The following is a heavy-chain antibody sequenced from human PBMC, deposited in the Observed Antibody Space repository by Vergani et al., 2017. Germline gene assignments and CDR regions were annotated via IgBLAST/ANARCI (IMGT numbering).Heavy chain of an antibody. CDR2: IYYSGST. Sequence: QVQLQESGPGLVKPSETLSLTCTVSGGSVSSGSYYWSWIRQPXGKGLEWIGYIYYSGSTNYNPSLKSRVTISVDTSKNQFSLKLSSVTAADTAVYYCARDFTGYCSGGSCYSGGFDYWGQGTLVTVSS. V-gene: IGHV4-61*01. CDR1: GGSVSSGSYY. J-gene: IGHJ4*02. D-gene: IGHD2-15*01. CDR3: ARDFTGYCSGGSCYSGGFDY.